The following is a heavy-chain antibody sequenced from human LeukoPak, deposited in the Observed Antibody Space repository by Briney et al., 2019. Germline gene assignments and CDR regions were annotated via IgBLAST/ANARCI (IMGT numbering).Heavy chain of an antibody. Sequence: GRSLRLSCAASGFTFSSYGMHWVRQAPGKGLEWVAVIWYDGSNKYYADSVKGRFTISRDNSKNTLYLQMNSLRAEDTAVYYCAREAPRYDFWSGYPLYVWGQGTTVTVSS. CDR2: IWYDGSNK. CDR1: GFTFSSYG. D-gene: IGHD3-3*01. V-gene: IGHV3-33*01. J-gene: IGHJ6*02. CDR3: AREAPRYDFWSGYPLYV.